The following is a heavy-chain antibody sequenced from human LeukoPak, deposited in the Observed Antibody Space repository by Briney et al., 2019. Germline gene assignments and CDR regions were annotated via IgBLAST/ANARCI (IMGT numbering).Heavy chain of an antibody. Sequence: ASVKVSCKASGGTFSSYAISWVRQAPGQGLEWMGGIIPIFGTANYAQKFQGRVMITADKSTSTAYMELSSLRSEDTAVYYCAREGNYGSGSYYPAPFDYWGQGTLVTVSS. J-gene: IGHJ4*02. CDR3: AREGNYGSGSYYPAPFDY. D-gene: IGHD3-10*01. CDR2: IIPIFGTA. CDR1: GGTFSSYA. V-gene: IGHV1-69*06.